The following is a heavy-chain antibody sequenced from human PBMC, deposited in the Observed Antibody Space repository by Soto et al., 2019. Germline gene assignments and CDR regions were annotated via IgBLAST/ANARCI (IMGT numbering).Heavy chain of an antibody. D-gene: IGHD3-22*01. CDR1: GFTFSSYA. J-gene: IGHJ4*02. CDR3: AKLTYYYDSSGYYYEYFDY. Sequence: PGGSLRLSCAASGFTFSSYAMSWVRQAPGKGLEWVSAISGSGGSTYYADSVKGRFTISRDNSKNTLYLQMNSLRAEDTAVYYCAKLTYYYDSSGYYYEYFDYWGQGTLVTVSS. CDR2: ISGSGGST. V-gene: IGHV3-23*01.